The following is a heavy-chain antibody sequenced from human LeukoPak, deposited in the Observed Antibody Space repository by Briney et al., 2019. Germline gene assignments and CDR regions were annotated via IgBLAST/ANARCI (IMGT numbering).Heavy chain of an antibody. Sequence: PSETLSLTCADSGYSISSGYYWGWIRQPPGKGLEWIGSIYHSGSTYYNPSLKSRVTISVDTSKNQFSLKLSSVTAADTAVYYCARNTIGFGLWGQGTLVTVSS. V-gene: IGHV4-38-2*01. CDR1: GYSISSGYY. J-gene: IGHJ4*02. CDR2: IYHSGST. D-gene: IGHD3-10*01. CDR3: ARNTIGFGL.